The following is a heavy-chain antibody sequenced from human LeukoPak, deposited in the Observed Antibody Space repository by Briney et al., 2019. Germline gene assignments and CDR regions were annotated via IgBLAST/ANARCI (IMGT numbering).Heavy chain of an antibody. CDR2: INPNSGGT. CDR3: ARASTMVRGVISLRYYYYMDV. D-gene: IGHD3-10*01. Sequence: ASVKVSCKASGYTFTGYYMHWVRQAPGQGLEWMGWINPNSGGTNYAQKFQGRVTMTRNTSISTAYMELSSLRSEDTAVYYCARASTMVRGVISLRYYYYMDVWGKGTTVTISS. V-gene: IGHV1-2*02. J-gene: IGHJ6*03. CDR1: GYTFTGYY.